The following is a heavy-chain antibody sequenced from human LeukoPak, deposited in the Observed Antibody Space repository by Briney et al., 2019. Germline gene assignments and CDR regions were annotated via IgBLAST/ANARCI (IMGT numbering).Heavy chain of an antibody. D-gene: IGHD6-6*01. J-gene: IGHJ4*02. Sequence: ASVKVSCKASGYTFPSYFMHWVRQAPGQGLEWMGIINPTGGSTTYAQKFQGRVTMTRDTSTSTVYMELSSLRSDDTAVYYCARTAARRFDYWGRGTPVTVSS. V-gene: IGHV1-46*01. CDR2: INPTGGST. CDR3: ARTAARRFDY. CDR1: GYTFPSYF.